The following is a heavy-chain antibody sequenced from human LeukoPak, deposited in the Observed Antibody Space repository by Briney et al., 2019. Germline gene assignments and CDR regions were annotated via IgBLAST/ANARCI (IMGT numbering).Heavy chain of an antibody. J-gene: IGHJ4*02. CDR1: GGSISSYY. Sequence: KPSETLSLTCTVSGGSISSYYWSWIRKPPGKGLEWIGYIYYSGSTNYNPSLKSRVTISADTSKNQFSLKLSSVTAADTAVYYCARVAFVMTTVTTLYYFDYWGQGTLVTVSS. D-gene: IGHD4-17*01. CDR2: IYYSGST. V-gene: IGHV4-59*01. CDR3: ARVAFVMTTVTTLYYFDY.